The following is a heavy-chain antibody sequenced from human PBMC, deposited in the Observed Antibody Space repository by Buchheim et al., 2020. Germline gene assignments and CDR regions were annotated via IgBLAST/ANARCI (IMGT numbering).Heavy chain of an antibody. Sequence: QVQLVQSGAEVKKPGASVKVSCKASGYTFTSYYMHWVRQAPGQGLEWMGIINPSGGSTSYAQKFQGRVTMTRDTSTSTVYMELSSLRSADTAVYYCAREMFTMVRGVIIRPPSYYYYYGMDVWGQGTT. J-gene: IGHJ6*02. D-gene: IGHD3-10*01. CDR1: GYTFTSYY. CDR2: INPSGGST. V-gene: IGHV1-46*01. CDR3: AREMFTMVRGVIIRPPSYYYYYGMDV.